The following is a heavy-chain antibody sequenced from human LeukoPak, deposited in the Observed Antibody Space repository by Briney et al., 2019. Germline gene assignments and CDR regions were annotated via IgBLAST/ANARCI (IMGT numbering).Heavy chain of an antibody. CDR1: GFTFSSHS. D-gene: IGHD2-8*01. J-gene: IGHJ4*02. CDR3: ARDGGYTNGHPFDY. CDR2: ISNDGRQ. V-gene: IGHV3-30*04. Sequence: GGSLRLSCAASGFTFSSHSRHCVRQAPGKGLEWVALISNDGRQYYADSVKGRFTITRDNSKNTVYLQMNSLSVEDTAVYFCARDGGYTNGHPFDYWGQGTLVTVSS.